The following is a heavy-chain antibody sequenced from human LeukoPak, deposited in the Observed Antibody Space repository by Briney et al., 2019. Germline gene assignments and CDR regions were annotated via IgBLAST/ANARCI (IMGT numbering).Heavy chain of an antibody. CDR3: ARDGVWGSYRHNWFDP. J-gene: IGHJ5*02. D-gene: IGHD3-16*02. CDR2: IRYDGSNK. Sequence: GGSLRLSCAASGFTFSSYGMHWVRQAPGKGLEWVAFIRYDGSNKYYADSVKGRFTISRDNSKNTLYLQMNSLRAEDTAVYYCARDGVWGSYRHNWFDPWGQGTLVTVSS. V-gene: IGHV3-30*02. CDR1: GFTFSSYG.